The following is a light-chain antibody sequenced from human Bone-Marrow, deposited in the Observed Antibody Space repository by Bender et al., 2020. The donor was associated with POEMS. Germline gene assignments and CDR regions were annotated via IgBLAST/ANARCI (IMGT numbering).Light chain of an antibody. J-gene: IGLJ1*01. CDR2: EGS. CDR1: SSDVGAYNR. Sequence: QSALTQPASVSGSPGQSITISCTGSSSDVGAYNRVSWYHQHPGKAPKFIIYEGSKRPSGVSNRFSGSKSGNTASLTISGLQAEDEADYYCCSYSDNSNVFGTGTKVTVL. V-gene: IGLV2-23*03. CDR3: CSYSDNSNV.